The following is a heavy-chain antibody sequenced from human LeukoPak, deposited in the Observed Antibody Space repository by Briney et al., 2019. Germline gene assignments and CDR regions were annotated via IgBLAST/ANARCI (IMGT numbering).Heavy chain of an antibody. CDR2: INEDGSEK. Sequence: GGSRTLSWAPSGFTFSRYWMSWLRQAPGKGLEWVAYINEDGSEKYYVDSVKGGFSTSRDNAKNSLYLQMNSLRAEDTAVYSGARSYAYCGGDCPFDYWGQGTLVTVSS. V-gene: IGHV3-7*01. CDR1: GFTFSRYW. D-gene: IGHD2-21*02. J-gene: IGHJ4*02. CDR3: ARSYAYCGGDCPFDY.